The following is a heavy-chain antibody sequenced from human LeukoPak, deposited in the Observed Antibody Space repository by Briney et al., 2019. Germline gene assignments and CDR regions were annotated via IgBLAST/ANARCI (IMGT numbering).Heavy chain of an antibody. CDR3: TRVGYIDEGIDY. J-gene: IGHJ4*02. CDR2: IKQDGSKK. V-gene: IGHV3-7*04. D-gene: IGHD5-24*01. CDR1: GFTFSNFP. Sequence: PGGSLRLSCAASGFTFSNFPMTWVRQAPGKGLEWVANIKQDGSKKSYVDSVKGRFTISRDNAKNSLYLQMNSLRAEDTAIYYCTRVGYIDEGIDYWGQGTLVTVSS.